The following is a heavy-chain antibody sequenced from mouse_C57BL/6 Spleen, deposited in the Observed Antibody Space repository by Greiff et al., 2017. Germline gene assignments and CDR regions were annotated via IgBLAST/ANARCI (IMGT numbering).Heavy chain of an antibody. CDR1: GYTFTDYE. CDR3: TRDEVITTVVVDY. Sequence: QVQLKESGAELVRPGASVTLSCKASGYTFTDYEMHWVKQTPVHGLEWIGAIDPETGGTAYNQKFKGKAILTADKSSSTAYMELRSLTSEDSAVYYCTRDEVITTVVVDYWGQGTTLTVSS. D-gene: IGHD1-1*01. CDR2: IDPETGGT. V-gene: IGHV1-15*01. J-gene: IGHJ2*01.